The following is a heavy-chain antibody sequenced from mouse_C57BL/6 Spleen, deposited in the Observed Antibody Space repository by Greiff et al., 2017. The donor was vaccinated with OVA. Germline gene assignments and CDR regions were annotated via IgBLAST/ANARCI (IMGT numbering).Heavy chain of an antibody. J-gene: IGHJ3*01. CDR2: INPNNGGT. V-gene: IGHV1-22*01. D-gene: IGHD1-1*01. CDR3: AREIYGSSSAWFAY. CDR1: GYTFTDYN. Sequence: EVQLQQSGPELVKPGASVKMSCKASGYTFTDYNMHWVKQSHGKSLEWIGYINPNNGGTSYNQKFKGKATLTVNKSSSTAYMELRSLTSEDSAVYYCAREIYGSSSAWFAYWGQGTLVTVSA.